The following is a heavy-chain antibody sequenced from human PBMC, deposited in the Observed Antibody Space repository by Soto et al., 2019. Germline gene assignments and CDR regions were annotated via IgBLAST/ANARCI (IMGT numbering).Heavy chain of an antibody. CDR3: ARPTYNSGSPFDY. D-gene: IGHD1-20*01. J-gene: IGHJ4*02. V-gene: IGHV4-59*01. Sequence: PLETLSLTCTVSGGSISSYYWSWIRQPPGKGLEWIGYIYYSGSTNYNPSLKSRVTISVDTSKNQFSLKLSSVTAADTAVYYCARPTYNSGSPFDYWGQGTLVTVSS. CDR1: GGSISSYY. CDR2: IYYSGST.